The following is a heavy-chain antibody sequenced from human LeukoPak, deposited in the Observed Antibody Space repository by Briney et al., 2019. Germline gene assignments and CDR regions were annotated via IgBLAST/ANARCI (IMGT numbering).Heavy chain of an antibody. V-gene: IGHV4-34*01. D-gene: IGHD6-19*01. J-gene: IGHJ4*02. CDR2: INHSRST. CDR3: AREGRLNPSIGVD. CDR1: GGSFSGYY. Sequence: SETLSLTCAVYGGSFSGYYWSWIRQPPGKGLEWIGEINHSRSTNYNPSLKSRVTISVDTSKNQFSLKLRSVTAADTAVYYCAREGRLNPSIGVDWGQGTLVTVSS.